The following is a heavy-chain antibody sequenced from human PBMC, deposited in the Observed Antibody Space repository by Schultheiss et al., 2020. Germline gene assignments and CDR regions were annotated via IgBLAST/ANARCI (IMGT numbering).Heavy chain of an antibody. Sequence: GGSLRLSCAASGFTFTTYAMNWVRQAPGKGLEWVSGITGSGASTYYADSVKGRFTISRDNSKNTLYLQMNSLRAEDTAVYYCARDYGADYWGQGTLVTVSS. CDR2: ITGSGAST. V-gene: IGHV3-23*01. CDR1: GFTFTTYA. D-gene: IGHD4/OR15-4a*01. J-gene: IGHJ4*02. CDR3: ARDYGADY.